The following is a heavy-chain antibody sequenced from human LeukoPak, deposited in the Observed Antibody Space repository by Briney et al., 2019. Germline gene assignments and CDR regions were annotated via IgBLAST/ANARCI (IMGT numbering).Heavy chain of an antibody. CDR1: GFTFSSYA. CDR3: AKVIAVAGIVHDY. J-gene: IGHJ4*02. V-gene: IGHV3-23*01. CDR2: ISGSGGST. Sequence: GGSLRLSCAATGFTFSSYAMSWVRQAPGKGLEWVSAISGSGGSTYYADSVKGRFTISRDNSKNTLYLQMNSLRAEDTAVYYCAKVIAVAGIVHDYWGQGTLVTVSS. D-gene: IGHD6-19*01.